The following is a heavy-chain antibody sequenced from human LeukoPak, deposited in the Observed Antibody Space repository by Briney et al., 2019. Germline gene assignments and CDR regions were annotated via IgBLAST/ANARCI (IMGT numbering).Heavy chain of an antibody. CDR2: IIPIFGTA. Sequence: SVKVSCKASGGTFSSYAISWVRQAPGQGLEWMGGIIPIFGTANYAQKFQGRVTITADESTSTAYMELSSLRSEDTAVYYCARDPDYGDHPFDYWGQGTLVTVSS. V-gene: IGHV1-69*13. J-gene: IGHJ4*02. CDR1: GGTFSSYA. CDR3: ARDPDYGDHPFDY. D-gene: IGHD4-17*01.